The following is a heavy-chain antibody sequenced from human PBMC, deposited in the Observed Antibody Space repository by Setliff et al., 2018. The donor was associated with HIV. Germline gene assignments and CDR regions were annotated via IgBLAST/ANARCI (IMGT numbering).Heavy chain of an antibody. CDR2: AFYSDNT. V-gene: IGHV4-39*07. CDR1: GGSISSGTYY. D-gene: IGHD6-19*01. Sequence: PSETLSLTCIVSGGSISSGTYYWGWIRQPPGKGLGYIGSAFYSDNTYYKPSLKNRVTISVDTSKNQFSLKLTSVTAADTAVYYCAREVGHRSGYYRGSFDYWGQGTLVTVSS. J-gene: IGHJ4*02. CDR3: AREVGHRSGYYRGSFDY.